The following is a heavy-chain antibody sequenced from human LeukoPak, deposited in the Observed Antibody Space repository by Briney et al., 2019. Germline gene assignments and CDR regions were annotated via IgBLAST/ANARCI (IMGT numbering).Heavy chain of an antibody. V-gene: IGHV4-39*07. CDR3: ARQTIDCTNGVCHPYYFDY. CDR2: IYYSGST. J-gene: IGHJ4*02. CDR1: GGSISSSSYY. D-gene: IGHD2-8*01. Sequence: SETLSLTCTVSGGSISSSSYYWGWIRQPPGKGLEWIGSIYYSGSTYYNPSLKSRVTISVDTSKNQFSLKLSSVTAADTAVYYCARQTIDCTNGVCHPYYFDYWGQGTLVTVSS.